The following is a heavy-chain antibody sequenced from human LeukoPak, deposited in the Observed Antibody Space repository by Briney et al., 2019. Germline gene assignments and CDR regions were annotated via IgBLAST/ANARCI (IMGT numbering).Heavy chain of an antibody. D-gene: IGHD1-26*01. V-gene: IGHV3-20*04. CDR3: VRASGRYYRLSYFDY. CDR2: INWNGGST. Sequence: PGGSLRLSCAASGFTFSSYEMNWVRQAPGKGLEWVSSINWNGGSTGYADSVKGRFTISRDNAKDSLYLQMNSLRAEDTALYYCVRASGRYYRLSYFDYWGQGTLVTVSS. CDR1: GFTFSSYE. J-gene: IGHJ4*02.